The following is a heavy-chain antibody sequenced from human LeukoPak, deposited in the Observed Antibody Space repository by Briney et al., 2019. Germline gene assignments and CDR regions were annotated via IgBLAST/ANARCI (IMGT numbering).Heavy chain of an antibody. CDR2: ISSSSSYI. Sequence: GGSLRLSCAASGFTFSSYSMNWVRQAPGKGLEWVSSISSSSSYIYYADSVKGRFTISRDNAENSLYLQMNSLRAEDTAVYYCARDLPKPNYDFWSGYYTGRGLDYWGQGTLVTVSS. V-gene: IGHV3-21*01. D-gene: IGHD3-3*01. CDR1: GFTFSSYS. CDR3: ARDLPKPNYDFWSGYYTGRGLDY. J-gene: IGHJ4*02.